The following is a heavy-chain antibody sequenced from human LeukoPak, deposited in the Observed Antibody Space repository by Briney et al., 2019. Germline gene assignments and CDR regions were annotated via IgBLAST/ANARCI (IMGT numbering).Heavy chain of an antibody. CDR2: TRYDGSDK. CDR1: GFTFSSCG. J-gene: IGHJ4*02. V-gene: IGHV3-30*02. Sequence: GGSLRLSCEASGFTFSSCGLHWVRQAPGKGLEWVAYTRYDGSDKYYIDSVKGRFTIARDNSKKTLYLQMTSLRPDDTAVYFCAKDEGVGASYFDYWGQGSLVSVCS. D-gene: IGHD1-26*01. CDR3: AKDEGVGASYFDY.